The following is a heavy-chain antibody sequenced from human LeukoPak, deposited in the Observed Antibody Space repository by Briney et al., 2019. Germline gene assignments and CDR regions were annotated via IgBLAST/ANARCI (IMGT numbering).Heavy chain of an antibody. J-gene: IGHJ3*02. V-gene: IGHV3-23*01. CDR1: GFPFSDYG. D-gene: IGHD1-26*01. CDR2: ISGSGGST. Sequence: GGSLRLSCAATGFPFSDYGMYWVREAPGKGLEWVSAISGSGGSTYYADCVKGRFTISRDNSKNTLYLQMNSLRAEDTAIYYCAKVVVGANLDAFDIWGQGTMVTVSS. CDR3: AKVVVGANLDAFDI.